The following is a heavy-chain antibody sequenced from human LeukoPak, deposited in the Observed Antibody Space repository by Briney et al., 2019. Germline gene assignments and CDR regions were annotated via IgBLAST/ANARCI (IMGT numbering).Heavy chain of an antibody. CDR1: GGSISSSSYY. V-gene: IGHV4-39*07. CDR3: ARWSGSVPARNYYYYMDV. Sequence: PSETLSLTCTVSGGSISSSSYYWGWIRQPPGKGLEWIGSIYYSGSTYYNPSLKSRVAISVDTSKNQFSLNLSSVTAADTAVYYCARWSGSVPARNYYYYMDVWGEGTTVTVSS. D-gene: IGHD2-2*01. J-gene: IGHJ6*03. CDR2: IYYSGST.